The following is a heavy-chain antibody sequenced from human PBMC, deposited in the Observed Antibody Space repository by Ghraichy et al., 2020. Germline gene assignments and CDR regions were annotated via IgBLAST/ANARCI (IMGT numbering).Heavy chain of an antibody. CDR3: ARDFMIRFGGDKNYYDGMEV. Sequence: SVKVSCKASGGTFSSYAISWVRQAPGQGLEWMGRIIPILGIANYAQKFQGRVTITADKSTSTAYMELSSLRSEDTAVYYCARDFMIRFGGDKNYYDGMEVWGQGTTVTVSS. V-gene: IGHV1-69*04. D-gene: IGHD3-16*01. CDR1: GGTFSSYA. J-gene: IGHJ6*02. CDR2: IIPILGIA.